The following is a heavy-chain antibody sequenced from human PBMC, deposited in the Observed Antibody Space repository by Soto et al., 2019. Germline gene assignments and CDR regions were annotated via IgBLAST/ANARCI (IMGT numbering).Heavy chain of an antibody. J-gene: IGHJ4*02. V-gene: IGHV3-66*01. Sequence: GGSLRLSCAASGFTVSSNYMYWVRQAPGKGLEWVSFIHSGGSTYYADSVKGRLTISRDNSKNTLYLQMNSLRAEDTAVYYCARDRSSYYYGSVQFWGQGTLVTVSS. CDR2: IHSGGST. D-gene: IGHD3-10*01. CDR1: GFTVSSNY. CDR3: ARDRSSYYYGSVQF.